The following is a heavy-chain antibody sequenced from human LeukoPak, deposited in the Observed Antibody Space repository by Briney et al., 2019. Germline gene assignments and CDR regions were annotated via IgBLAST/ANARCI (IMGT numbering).Heavy chain of an antibody. Sequence: ETLSLTCTVSGGSINNYYWSWIRQPPGKGLEWIGYIFHSGSTSYNPSLKSRVTISVDTSKNQFSLKLSSVTSADTAVYYCARDTMTAYYFDYWGQGTLVTVSS. CDR2: IFHSGST. CDR1: GGSINNYY. V-gene: IGHV4-59*13. CDR3: ARDTMTAYYFDY. J-gene: IGHJ4*02.